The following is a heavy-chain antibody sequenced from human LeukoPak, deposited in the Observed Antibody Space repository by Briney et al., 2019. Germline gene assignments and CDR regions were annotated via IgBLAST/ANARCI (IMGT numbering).Heavy chain of an antibody. CDR1: GFTFSSYW. Sequence: GGSLRLSCAASGFTFSSYWMHWVRQAPGKGLVWVSRINSDGSSTSYADSVKGRFTISRDNAKNTLYLQMNSLRAEDTAVYYCARGTYLVWFGYYGAARVYMDVWGKGTTVTISS. J-gene: IGHJ6*03. V-gene: IGHV3-74*01. CDR3: ARGTYLVWFGYYGAARVYMDV. CDR2: INSDGSST. D-gene: IGHD3-10*01.